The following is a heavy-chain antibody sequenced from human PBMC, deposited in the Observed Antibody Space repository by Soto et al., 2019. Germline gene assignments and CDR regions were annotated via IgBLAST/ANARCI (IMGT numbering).Heavy chain of an antibody. CDR1: GYTFTSYG. CDR3: ARQNPPRYCSSTSCFNRGAFDI. J-gene: IGHJ3*02. V-gene: IGHV1-18*01. CDR2: ISAYNGNT. Sequence: QVQLVQSGAEVKKPGASVKVSCKASGYTFTSYGISWVRQAPGQGLEWMGWISAYNGNTNYAQKLQGRVTMTTDTSTSTAYMELSSLRSDDTAVYYCARQNPPRYCSSTSCFNRGAFDIWGQGTMVTVSS. D-gene: IGHD2-2*01.